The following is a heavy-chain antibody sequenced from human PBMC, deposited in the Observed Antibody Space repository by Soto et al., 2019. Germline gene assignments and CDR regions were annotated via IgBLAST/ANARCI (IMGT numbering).Heavy chain of an antibody. D-gene: IGHD6-6*01. J-gene: IGHJ4*02. V-gene: IGHV4-39*01. CDR3: ARLAYSSSSIIFDY. Sequence: SETLSLTCTVSGGSISSSSYYWGWIRQPPGKGLEWIGSIYYSGSTYYKPSLKSRVTISVDTSKNQFSLKLSSVTAADTVVYYCARLAYSSSSIIFDYWGQGTLVTVSS. CDR1: GGSISSSSYY. CDR2: IYYSGST.